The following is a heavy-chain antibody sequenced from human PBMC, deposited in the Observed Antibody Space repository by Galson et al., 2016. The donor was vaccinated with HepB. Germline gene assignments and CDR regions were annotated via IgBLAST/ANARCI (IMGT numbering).Heavy chain of an antibody. J-gene: IGHJ4*02. V-gene: IGHV5-51*01. D-gene: IGHD3-22*01. CDR3: ASADYYDNSGYFDY. CDR1: GYNFGTYW. CDR2: IYPGDSDT. Sequence: QSGAEVKKPGESLKISCKGSGYNFGTYWIAWVRQMPGKGLEWMGMIYPGDSDTRYSPSFQGQVTISADKSISTAYLQWRTLKASDTAIYYCASADYYDNSGYFDYWGQGTLVTVSS.